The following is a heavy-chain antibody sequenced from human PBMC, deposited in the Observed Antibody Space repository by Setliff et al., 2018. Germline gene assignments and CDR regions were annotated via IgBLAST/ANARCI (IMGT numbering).Heavy chain of an antibody. CDR2: IYLRDSQT. Sequence: GESLKISCKGFGYTFSTYWVAWVRQKPGRGLEWMGIIYLRDSQTIYSPSFQGQVTISLDKSISTAYLQWSSLKASDTAMYYCARHMTSAAATNPADYWGQGTLVTVSS. J-gene: IGHJ4*02. CDR3: ARHMTSAAATNPADY. CDR1: GYTFSTYW. V-gene: IGHV5-51*01. D-gene: IGHD6-13*01.